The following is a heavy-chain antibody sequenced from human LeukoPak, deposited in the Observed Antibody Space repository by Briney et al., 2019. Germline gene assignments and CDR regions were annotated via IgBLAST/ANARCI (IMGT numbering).Heavy chain of an antibody. CDR2: IYTSGST. Sequence: PSQTLSLTCTVSGGSISSGSYYWSWIRQPAGKGLEWIGRIYTSGSTNYNPSLKSRVTISVDTSKNQFSLKLSSVTAADTAVYYCATYGSGSYDYYYMDVWGKGTTVTISS. J-gene: IGHJ6*03. CDR3: ATYGSGSYDYYYMDV. D-gene: IGHD3-10*01. V-gene: IGHV4-61*02. CDR1: GGSISSGSYY.